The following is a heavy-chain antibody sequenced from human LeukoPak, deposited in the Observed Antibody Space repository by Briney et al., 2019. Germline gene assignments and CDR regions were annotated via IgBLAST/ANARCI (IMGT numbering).Heavy chain of an antibody. CDR2: IYYSGST. D-gene: IGHD3-22*01. V-gene: IGHV4-39*01. J-gene: IGHJ5*02. CDR3: ARRRAMIVVSYGFDP. CDR1: GGSISSSSYY. Sequence: PSETPSLTCTVSGGSISSSSYYWGWIRQPPGKGLEWIGSIYYSGSTYYNPSLKSRVTISVDTSKNQFSLKLSSVTAADTAVYYCARRRAMIVVSYGFDPGGQGTLVTVSS.